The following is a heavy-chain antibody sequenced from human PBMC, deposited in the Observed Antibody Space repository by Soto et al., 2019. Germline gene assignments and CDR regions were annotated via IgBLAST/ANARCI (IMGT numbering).Heavy chain of an antibody. V-gene: IGHV3-74*01. CDR3: ARDVRWGDYEGDE. D-gene: IGHD4-17*01. Sequence: GGSLRLSCAASGFTFSSYWMHWVRQAPGKGLVWVSRINSDGSSTSYADSVKGRFTISRDNAKNTLYLQMNSLRAEDTAVYYGARDVRWGDYEGDEWGQGTLVTVSS. J-gene: IGHJ4*02. CDR2: INSDGSST. CDR1: GFTFSSYW.